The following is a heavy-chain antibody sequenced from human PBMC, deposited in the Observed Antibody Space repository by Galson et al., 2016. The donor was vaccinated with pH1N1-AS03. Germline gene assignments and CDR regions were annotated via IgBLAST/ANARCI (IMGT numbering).Heavy chain of an antibody. CDR3: AREGYYHAASGDYISRGFDY. V-gene: IGHV1-3*01. J-gene: IGHJ4*02. Sequence: SVKVSCKASGHSFSSYPVHWVRQATGQRLEWMGWISPGNADTKYSHNFEDRVTITSDTSATTAYMELSSLRSEDTAVYYCAREGYYHAASGDYISRGFDYWGQGTLVTVSS. D-gene: IGHD3-22*01. CDR1: GHSFSSYP. CDR2: ISPGNADT.